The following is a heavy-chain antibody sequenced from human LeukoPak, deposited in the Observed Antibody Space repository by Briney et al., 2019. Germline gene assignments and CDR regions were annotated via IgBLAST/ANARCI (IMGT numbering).Heavy chain of an antibody. Sequence: PGGSLSLSCAASGFTFSSYWMHWVRQAPGKGLVWVSRINSDGSSTSYADSVKGRFTISRDNAKNTLYLQMNSLRAEDTAVYYCAREPPEVLWFGGFDYWGQGTLVTVSS. V-gene: IGHV3-74*01. J-gene: IGHJ4*02. D-gene: IGHD3-10*01. CDR1: GFTFSSYW. CDR3: AREPPEVLWFGGFDY. CDR2: INSDGSST.